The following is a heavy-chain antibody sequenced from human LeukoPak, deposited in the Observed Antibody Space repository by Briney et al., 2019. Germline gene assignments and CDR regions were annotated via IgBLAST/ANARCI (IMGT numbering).Heavy chain of an antibody. CDR2: IYTSGST. Sequence: PSETLSLTCTVSGGSISNYYWSWIRQPAGKGLEWIGRIYTSGSTTYNPSLKSRITMSVDTSKNQFSLKLSSVTAADTAVYYCAREEDYYDSNGYYDAFDIWGQGPMVTVSS. CDR3: AREEDYYDSNGYYDAFDI. V-gene: IGHV4-4*07. CDR1: GGSISNYY. J-gene: IGHJ3*02. D-gene: IGHD3-22*01.